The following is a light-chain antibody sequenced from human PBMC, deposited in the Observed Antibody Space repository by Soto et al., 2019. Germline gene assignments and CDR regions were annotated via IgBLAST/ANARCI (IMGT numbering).Light chain of an antibody. CDR1: SSDVDDYRY. J-gene: IGLJ1*01. Sequence: QSALAQPLSVSGSPGQLLTISCTGTSSDVDDYRYVSWYQQYPGKAPKLVIYDGNKRPSGVPDRFSGSNSGNTASLTISGLQAEDEADYYCCSYVTTPEIFGTGTKLTVL. V-gene: IGLV2-11*01. CDR3: CSYVTTPEI. CDR2: DGN.